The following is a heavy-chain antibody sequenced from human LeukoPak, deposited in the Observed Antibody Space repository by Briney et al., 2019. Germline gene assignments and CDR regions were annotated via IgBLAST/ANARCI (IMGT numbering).Heavy chain of an antibody. CDR2: IYSGGST. D-gene: IGHD2-2*01. CDR1: GFTVSSNY. V-gene: IGHV3-66*01. Sequence: GGSLRLSCAASGFTVSSNYMNWVRQAPGNGLEWVSVIYSGGSTYYADSVKGRFTISRDNSKNTLYLQMNSLRAEDTAVYYCAREGTRYQLLGVSDYWGQGTLVTVSS. J-gene: IGHJ4*02. CDR3: AREGTRYQLLGVSDY.